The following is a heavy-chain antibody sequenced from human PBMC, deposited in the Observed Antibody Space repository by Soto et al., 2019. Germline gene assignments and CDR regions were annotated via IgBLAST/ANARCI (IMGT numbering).Heavy chain of an antibody. V-gene: IGHV1-69*06. CDR2: IIPIFGTA. D-gene: IGHD3-9*01. J-gene: IGHJ6*02. Sequence: GASVKVSCKASGGTFSSYAISWVRQAPGQGLEWMGGIIPIFGTANYAQKFQGRVTITADKSTSTAYMELSSLRSEDTAVYYCASLYYDILTGPLGGYYYGMDGWGQGTTVTVSS. CDR1: GGTFSSYA. CDR3: ASLYYDILTGPLGGYYYGMDG.